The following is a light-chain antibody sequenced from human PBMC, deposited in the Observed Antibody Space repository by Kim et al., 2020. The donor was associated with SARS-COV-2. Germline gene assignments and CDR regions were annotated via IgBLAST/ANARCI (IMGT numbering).Light chain of an antibody. V-gene: IGKV1-5*03. CDR3: QQYNSYSGYT. J-gene: IGKJ2*01. CDR1: QSISSW. CDR2: KAS. Sequence: DIQMTQSPSTLSASVGDRVTITCRASQSISSWLAWYQQKPGKAPKLLIYKASSLESGVPSRFSGSGSGTEFTLTISSLQPDDFATYYCQQYNSYSGYTCGQGTKLEI.